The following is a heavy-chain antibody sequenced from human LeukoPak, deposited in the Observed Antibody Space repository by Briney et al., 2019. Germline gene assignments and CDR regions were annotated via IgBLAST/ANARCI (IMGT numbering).Heavy chain of an antibody. V-gene: IGHV4-4*07. CDR3: ARDYQGGYGDKTVDY. CDR2: ISGSGST. D-gene: IGHD5-18*01. J-gene: IGHJ4*02. Sequence: SETLSLTCSVSGDSISYFYWSWIRQAAGKGLEWIGRISGSGSTDYNASLKSRVTISVDTSKNQFSLKLSSVTAADTAVYYCARDYQGGYGDKTVDYWGQGTLVTVSS. CDR1: GDSISYFY.